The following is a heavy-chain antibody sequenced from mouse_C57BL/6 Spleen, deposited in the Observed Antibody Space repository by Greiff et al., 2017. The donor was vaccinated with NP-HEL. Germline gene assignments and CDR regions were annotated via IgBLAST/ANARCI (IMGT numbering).Heavy chain of an antibody. CDR1: GYTFTSYG. D-gene: IGHD1-1*01. V-gene: IGHV1-81*01. CDR3: ARGPLPTVVEGYFDV. Sequence: VQLQQSGAELARPGASVKLSCKASGYTFTSYGISWVKQRTGQGLEWIGEIYPRSGNTYYNEKFKGKATLTADKSSSTAYMELRSLTSEDSAVYVCARGPLPTVVEGYFDVWGTGTTVTVSS. J-gene: IGHJ1*03. CDR2: IYPRSGNT.